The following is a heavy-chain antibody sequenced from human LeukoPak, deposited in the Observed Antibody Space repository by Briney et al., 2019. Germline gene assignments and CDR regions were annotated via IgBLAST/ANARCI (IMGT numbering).Heavy chain of an antibody. CDR2: IYYSGST. Sequence: PSQTLSLPCTVSGGSMSSGGYYWRWIRQHRGKGLEWIGYIYYSGSTYYNPSLKSRVTISVDTSKNQFSLKLSSVTAADTAVYYCAREPAVAGTFDYWGQGTLVTVSS. J-gene: IGHJ4*02. D-gene: IGHD6-19*01. CDR3: AREPAVAGTFDY. V-gene: IGHV4-31*03. CDR1: GGSMSSGGYY.